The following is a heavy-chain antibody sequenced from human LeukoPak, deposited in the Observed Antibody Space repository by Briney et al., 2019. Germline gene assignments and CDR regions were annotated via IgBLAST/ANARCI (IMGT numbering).Heavy chain of an antibody. CDR2: IYYSGST. J-gene: IGHJ4*02. Sequence: SETLSLTCTVSGGSISSYYWSWIRQPAGKGLEWIGSIYYSGSTYYNPSLKSRVTISVDTSKNQFSLKLSSVTAADTAVYYCARQVEFSGWYNYFDYWGQGTLVTVSS. CDR3: ARQVEFSGWYNYFDY. V-gene: IGHV4-59*05. CDR1: GGSISSYY. D-gene: IGHD6-19*01.